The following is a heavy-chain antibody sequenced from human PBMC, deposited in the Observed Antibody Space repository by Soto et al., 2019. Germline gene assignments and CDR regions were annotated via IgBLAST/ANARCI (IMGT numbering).Heavy chain of an antibody. Sequence: ASVKVSCKASGYTFTTYGVCWVRQAPGQGLEWMGWIDTYSGNTNYAQKFQGRVTMTTDPSTSTVYMELSTPRSDDTALYYFARAYDYDPAGSDFDYRGKGSLVKVSS. D-gene: IGHD3-22*01. CDR3: ARAYDYDPAGSDFDY. J-gene: IGHJ4*02. V-gene: IGHV1-18*01. CDR1: GYTFTTYG. CDR2: IDTYSGNT.